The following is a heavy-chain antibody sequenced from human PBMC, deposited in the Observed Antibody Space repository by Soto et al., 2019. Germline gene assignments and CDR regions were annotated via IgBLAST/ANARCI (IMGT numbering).Heavy chain of an antibody. CDR3: AHHTYYGFGSYSLDS. CDR1: GFSLTTSGVG. Sequence: QITLKESGPTLVRPTQTLTLTCTFSGFSLTTSGVGVGWIRQPPGKALEWLAVIYWDDDKRYSSSLKSRLTITKDTSKNQMVLTMPNMDPVDTATYSCAHHTYYGFGSYSLDSWGQGTLVTVSS. J-gene: IGHJ4*02. V-gene: IGHV2-5*02. D-gene: IGHD3-10*01. CDR2: IYWDDDK.